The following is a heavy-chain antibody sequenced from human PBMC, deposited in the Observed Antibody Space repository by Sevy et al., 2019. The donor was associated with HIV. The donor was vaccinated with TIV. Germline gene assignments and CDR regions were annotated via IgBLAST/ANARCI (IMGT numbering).Heavy chain of an antibody. CDR1: GFTFSSYG. D-gene: IGHD4-4*01. CDR2: IWYDGSNK. Sequence: GGSLRLSCAASGFTFSSYGMRWVRQAPGKGLEWVAVIWYDGSNKYYADSVKGRFTISRDNSKNTLCLQMNSLRAEDTAVYYCARDCGTVTKTPCSYGMDVWGQGTTVTVSS. CDR3: ARDCGTVTKTPCSYGMDV. J-gene: IGHJ6*02. V-gene: IGHV3-33*01.